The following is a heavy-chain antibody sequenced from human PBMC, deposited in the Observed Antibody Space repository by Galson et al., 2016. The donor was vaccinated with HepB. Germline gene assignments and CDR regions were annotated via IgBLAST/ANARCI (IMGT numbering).Heavy chain of an antibody. V-gene: IGHV1-18*01. Sequence: SVKVSCKSSGYTFTNYGISWVRQAPGQGLEWMGWINAYNANTNYSQKLQGRVTMTTDTSTSTAYMELRSLRSDDTAVYYCARDSRASDMPFDYWGRGTLVTVSS. J-gene: IGHJ4*02. D-gene: IGHD2-2*01. CDR3: ARDSRASDMPFDY. CDR1: GYTFTNYG. CDR2: INAYNANT.